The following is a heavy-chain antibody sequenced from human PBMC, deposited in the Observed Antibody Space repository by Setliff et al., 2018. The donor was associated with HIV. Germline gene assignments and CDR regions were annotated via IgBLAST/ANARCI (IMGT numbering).Heavy chain of an antibody. J-gene: IGHJ4*02. CDR2: MHNSGST. Sequence: SETLSLTCTVSGDSISSSAYYWGWIRQPPGKGLEWIGSMHNSGSTYYNPSVKSRVTMSVDTSKEQFSLKLSSVTAADTAMYYCALGSSGYPFDHWGQGTLVTVSS. CDR3: ALGSSGYPFDH. D-gene: IGHD3-22*01. V-gene: IGHV4-39*07. CDR1: GDSISSSAYY.